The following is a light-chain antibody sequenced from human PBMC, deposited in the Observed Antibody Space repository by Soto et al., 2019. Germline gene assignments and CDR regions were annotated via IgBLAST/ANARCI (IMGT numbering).Light chain of an antibody. CDR2: GNS. V-gene: IGLV1-40*01. CDR1: SSNIGAGYD. J-gene: IGLJ2*01. Sequence: QSVLTQPPSVSGAPGQRVTISCTGSSSNIGAGYDVQWYQQLPGAAPKLLIFGNSNRPSGVPDRFSGSRYGTSASLAITGLQAEDEADYFCQSYDISLSVSVIFGGGTKVTVL. CDR3: QSYDISLSVSVI.